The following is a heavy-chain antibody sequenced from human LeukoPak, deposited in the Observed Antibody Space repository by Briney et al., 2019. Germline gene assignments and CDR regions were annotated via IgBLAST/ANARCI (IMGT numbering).Heavy chain of an antibody. V-gene: IGHV2-5*02. Sequence: SGPTLVKPTQTLTLTFTFSGFSLSTRGVGVGLIWHPPGKALEWLALIYWDDDKRYSPSLKSRLTITKDTSKNQVVLTMTNMAPVDTATYYCAHALVRYFDWLLPMYYFDYWGQGTLVTVSS. CDR2: IYWDDDK. CDR1: GFSLSTRGVG. CDR3: AHALVRYFDWLLPMYYFDY. J-gene: IGHJ4*02. D-gene: IGHD3-9*01.